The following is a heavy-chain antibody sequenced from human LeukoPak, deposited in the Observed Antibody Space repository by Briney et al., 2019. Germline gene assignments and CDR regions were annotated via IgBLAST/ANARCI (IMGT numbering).Heavy chain of an antibody. CDR1: GFTFRSYA. J-gene: IGHJ4*02. D-gene: IGHD6-13*01. V-gene: IGHV3-23*01. CDR2: ISGSGSST. CDR3: AKSFGPVVAAAGTGAD. Sequence: GGSLRLSCAASGFTFRSYAMSWVRQAPGKGLEWVSVISGSGSSTDYADSVKGRFTISRDNSKNTLYLQMSSLRAEDTGVYYCAKSFGPVVAAAGTGADWGQGTLVTVSS.